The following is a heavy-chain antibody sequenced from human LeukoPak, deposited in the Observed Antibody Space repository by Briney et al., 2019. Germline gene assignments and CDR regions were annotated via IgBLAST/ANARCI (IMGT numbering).Heavy chain of an antibody. CDR3: ARAGPTGTNDAFDI. D-gene: IGHD1-1*01. CDR1: GFTVSRNY. J-gene: IGHJ3*02. Sequence: PGGSLRLSCAASGFTVSRNYMTWVRQAPGKGLEWVSVIYRGSSTYYADSVKGRFTISRDNSKNTLYLQMNSLRAEDTAVYYCARAGPTGTNDAFDIWGQGTMVTVSS. CDR2: IYRGSST. V-gene: IGHV3-53*01.